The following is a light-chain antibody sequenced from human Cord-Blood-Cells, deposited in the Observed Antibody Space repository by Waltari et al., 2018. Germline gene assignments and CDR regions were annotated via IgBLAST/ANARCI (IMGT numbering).Light chain of an antibody. V-gene: IGKV4-1*01. J-gene: IGKJ3*01. CDR2: WAS. CDR3: QQYYSTPFT. Sequence: DIEMTQSPDSLAVSLGVRAPITCKSTPSVLYSSNNKNYLAWYQQKPGQPPKLLIYWASTRESGVPDRFSGSGSGTDFTLTISSLQAEDVAVYYCQQYYSTPFTFGPGTKVDIK. CDR1: PSVLYSSNNKNY.